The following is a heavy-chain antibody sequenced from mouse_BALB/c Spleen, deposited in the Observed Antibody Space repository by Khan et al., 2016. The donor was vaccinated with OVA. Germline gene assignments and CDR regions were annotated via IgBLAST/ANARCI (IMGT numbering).Heavy chain of an antibody. J-gene: IGHJ1*01. Sequence: QMQLEESGPELKKPGETVKISCKASGYPFTNYGMNWVKQAPGKGLKWMGWINTYTGEPTCADDFKGRFAFSLETSASTAYLQIDNLKNEDTASYFCASGGYWYFDVWGAGTTVTVSS. V-gene: IGHV9-3-1*01. D-gene: IGHD1-1*02. CDR3: ASGGYWYFDV. CDR2: INTYTGEP. CDR1: GYPFTNYG.